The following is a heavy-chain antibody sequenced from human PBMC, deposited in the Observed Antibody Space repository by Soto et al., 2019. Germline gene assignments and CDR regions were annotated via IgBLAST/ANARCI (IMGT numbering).Heavy chain of an antibody. V-gene: IGHV1-69*01. CDR3: ARDPTLRYCGGDSYGGAYYYYGMDV. CDR2: IIPIFGTA. D-gene: IGHD2-21*02. J-gene: IGHJ6*02. Sequence: QVQLVQSGAEVKKPGSSVKVSCKASGGTFSSYAISWVRQAPGQGLEWMGGIIPIFGTANYAQKFQGRVTITANESTSTAYKELSRLRSEDTAVYYCARDPTLRYCGGDSYGGAYYYYGMDVWGQGTTVTVSS. CDR1: GGTFSSYA.